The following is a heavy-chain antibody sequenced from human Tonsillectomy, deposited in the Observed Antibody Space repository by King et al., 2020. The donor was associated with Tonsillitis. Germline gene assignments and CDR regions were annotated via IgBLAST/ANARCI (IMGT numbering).Heavy chain of an antibody. D-gene: IGHD6-19*01. CDR2: INTDGSNI. CDR1: GFTFSRYW. J-gene: IGHJ4*02. V-gene: IGHV3-74*01. Sequence: VQLVESGGGLVQPGGSLRLSCAASGFTFSRYWMHWVRQVPGKGLVWVSRINTDGSNIIYADSVKGRFTISRDNARNTLYLQMNSLRAEDTALYYCATALSVAGPTTFDSWGQGTLVTVSS. CDR3: ATALSVAGPTTFDS.